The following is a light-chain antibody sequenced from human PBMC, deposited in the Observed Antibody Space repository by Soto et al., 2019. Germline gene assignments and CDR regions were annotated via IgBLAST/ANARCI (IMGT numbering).Light chain of an antibody. Sequence: QSALTQPASVSGSPGQSITISCTGTSSDVGSYNYVSWYQQHPGKAPKLMIYEVRNRPSGVPDRFSGSKSGNTASLTVSGLQAEDEADYYCSSYAGSNNVVFGGGTKVTVL. CDR1: SSDVGSYNY. CDR3: SSYAGSNNVV. V-gene: IGLV2-8*01. CDR2: EVR. J-gene: IGLJ2*01.